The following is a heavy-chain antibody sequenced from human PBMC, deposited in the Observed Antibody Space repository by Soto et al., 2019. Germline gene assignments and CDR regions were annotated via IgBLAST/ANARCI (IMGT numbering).Heavy chain of an antibody. J-gene: IGHJ3*02. CDR2: IIPIFGTA. CDR3: ARVLDSSGFDDAFDI. D-gene: IGHD3-22*01. Sequence: QVQLVQSGAEVKKPGSSVKVSCKASGGTFSSYAISWVRQAPGQGLEWMGGIIPIFGTANYAQKFQGRVTIIADESTSTAYMELSSLRSEDTAVNYCARVLDSSGFDDAFDIWGQGTMVTVSS. V-gene: IGHV1-69*01. CDR1: GGTFSSYA.